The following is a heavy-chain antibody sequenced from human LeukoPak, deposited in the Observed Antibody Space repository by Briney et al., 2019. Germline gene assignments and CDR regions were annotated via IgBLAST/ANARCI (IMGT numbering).Heavy chain of an antibody. J-gene: IGHJ5*02. CDR3: ARDRLTMVRGVTHP. CDR2: ISAYNGNT. Sequence: ASVTVSCKASGYTFTSYGISWVRQAPGQGLEWMGWISAYNGNTNYAQKLQDRVTMTTDTSTSTAYMELRSLRSDDTAVYYCARDRLTMVRGVTHPWGQGTLVTVSS. V-gene: IGHV1-18*01. CDR1: GYTFTSYG. D-gene: IGHD3-10*01.